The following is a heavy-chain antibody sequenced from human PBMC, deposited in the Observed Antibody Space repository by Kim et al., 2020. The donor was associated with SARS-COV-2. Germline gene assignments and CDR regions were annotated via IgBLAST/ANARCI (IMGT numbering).Heavy chain of an antibody. Sequence: ASVKVSCKASGYTFTSYGISWVRQAPGQGVEWMGWISAYNGNTNYAQKLQGRVTMTTDTSTSTAYMELRSLRSDDTAVYYCARVINPFPGIAAELYFDLWGRGTLVTVSS. CDR2: ISAYNGNT. J-gene: IGHJ2*01. CDR3: ARVINPFPGIAAELYFDL. D-gene: IGHD6-13*01. V-gene: IGHV1-18*04. CDR1: GYTFTSYG.